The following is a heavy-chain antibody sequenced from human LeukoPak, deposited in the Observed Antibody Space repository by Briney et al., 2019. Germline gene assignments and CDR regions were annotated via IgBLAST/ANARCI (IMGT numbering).Heavy chain of an antibody. CDR2: ISGDGDST. Sequence: GGSLRLSCAASGCTFHDYAMHWVRQAPGKGLEWVSLISGDGDSTYYADSVKGRFTISRDNSKNSLYLQMNSLKTEATALYYCAKIKATTGTPLDYWGQGTLVTVSS. J-gene: IGHJ4*02. D-gene: IGHD6-13*01. CDR3: AKIKATTGTPLDY. V-gene: IGHV3-43*02. CDR1: GCTFHDYA.